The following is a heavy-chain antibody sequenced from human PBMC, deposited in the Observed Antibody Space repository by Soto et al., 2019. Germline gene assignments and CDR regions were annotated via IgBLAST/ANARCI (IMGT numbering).Heavy chain of an antibody. CDR1: GYTFSNYE. J-gene: IGHJ6*02. CDR3: ARCITLVRGVRSYGMDV. D-gene: IGHD3-10*01. V-gene: IGHV1-3*01. Sequence: GASVKVSCKASGYTFSNYEMHWVRQAPGQRLEWMGWINAGNGDTKSSQKFQGRVTITRDTSASTAYMELSSLRSEDTAVYYCARCITLVRGVRSYGMDVWGQGTMVTVSS. CDR2: INAGNGDT.